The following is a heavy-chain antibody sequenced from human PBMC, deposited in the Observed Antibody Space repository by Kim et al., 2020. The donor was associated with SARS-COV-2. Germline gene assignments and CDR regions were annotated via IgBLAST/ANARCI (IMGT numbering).Heavy chain of an antibody. Sequence: NTNYAQKLQGRGTMTTDTSTSTAYMELRSLRADDTAVYYCARRKSGWFDPWGQGTLVTVSS. J-gene: IGHJ5*02. CDR3: ARRKSGWFDP. CDR2: NT. V-gene: IGHV1-18*01. D-gene: IGHD3-10*01.